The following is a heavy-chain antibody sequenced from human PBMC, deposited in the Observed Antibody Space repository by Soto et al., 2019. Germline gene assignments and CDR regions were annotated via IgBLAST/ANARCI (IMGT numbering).Heavy chain of an antibody. Sequence: GGSLRLSCAASGFTFSSYAMHWVRQAPGKGLEWVAVISYDGSNKYYADSVKGRFTISRDNSKNTRYLQMNSLRAEDTAVYYCARDFHHPYYDFWSGSKDAFDIRGQGTMVTVSS. V-gene: IGHV3-30-3*01. CDR1: GFTFSSYA. D-gene: IGHD3-3*01. CDR3: ARDFHHPYYDFWSGSKDAFDI. CDR2: ISYDGSNK. J-gene: IGHJ3*02.